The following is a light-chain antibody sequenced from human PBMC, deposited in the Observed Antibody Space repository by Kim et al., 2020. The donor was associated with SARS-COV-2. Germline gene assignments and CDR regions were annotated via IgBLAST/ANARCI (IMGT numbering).Light chain of an antibody. CDR3: SAWDRSLGAWV. CDR1: SNNVGDEG. Sequence: ETATLACTGNSNNVGDEGAGWLQQHQGHPPKLLFYRNNNRPSGISERLSASRSGNTASLTITGLQPEDETDYYCSAWDRSLGAWVFGGGNQLTVL. CDR2: RNN. J-gene: IGLJ2*01. V-gene: IGLV10-54*01.